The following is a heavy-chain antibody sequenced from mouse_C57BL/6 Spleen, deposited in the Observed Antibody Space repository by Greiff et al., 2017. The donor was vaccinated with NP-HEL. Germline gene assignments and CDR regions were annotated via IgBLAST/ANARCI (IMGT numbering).Heavy chain of an antibody. Sequence: DVMLVESGGGLVKPGGSLKLSCAASGFTFSDYGMHWVRQAPEKGLEWVAYISSGSSTIYYADTVKGRFTISRDNAKNTLFLQMTSLRSEDTAMYYCATYGNYLWFAYWGQGTLVTVSA. CDR1: GFTFSDYG. CDR3: ATYGNYLWFAY. CDR2: ISSGSSTI. J-gene: IGHJ3*01. D-gene: IGHD2-1*01. V-gene: IGHV5-17*01.